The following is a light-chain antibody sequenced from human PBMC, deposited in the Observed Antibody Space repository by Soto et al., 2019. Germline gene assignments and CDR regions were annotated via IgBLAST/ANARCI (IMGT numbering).Light chain of an antibody. J-gene: IGKJ3*01. CDR1: QSVSSY. Sequence: DIVLTQSPATLSLSPGERATLSCRASQSVSSYLAWYQQKPGQAPRLLNYDESNRATGIPARFSGSGSATDFNLTICSLEAEDFAVYYCQQRGNWPPIFTFGPGTKVDIK. CDR2: DES. CDR3: QQRGNWPPIFT. V-gene: IGKV3-11*01.